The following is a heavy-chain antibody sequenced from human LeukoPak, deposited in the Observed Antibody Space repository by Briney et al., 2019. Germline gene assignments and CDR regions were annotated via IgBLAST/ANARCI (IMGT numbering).Heavy chain of an antibody. CDR1: GFTFSTYW. Sequence: GGSLRLSCAASGFTFSTYWMSWVRQAPGKGLEWVANIKQDGSDIYYVDSVKGRFTISRDNAKNSLYLQMSGLRAEDTAVSYCTRGGRLHPQSPYWGQGTLVTVSS. D-gene: IGHD3-16*01. CDR3: TRGGRLHPQSPY. CDR2: IKQDGSDI. J-gene: IGHJ4*02. V-gene: IGHV3-7*01.